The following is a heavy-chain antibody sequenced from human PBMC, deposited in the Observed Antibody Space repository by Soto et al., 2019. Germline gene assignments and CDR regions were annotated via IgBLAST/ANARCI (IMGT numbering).Heavy chain of an antibody. D-gene: IGHD3-3*01. V-gene: IGHV1-2*02. J-gene: IGHJ5*02. CDR3: ARYIVNDDISIFREPRSWFDL. CDR1: GYTFTGYY. CDR2: INPNTGST. Sequence: ASVKVSCKASGYTFTGYYMHWVRQAPGQGLEWMGWINPNTGSTNYAQKFQSRVTMTRDTSISTAYMELSRLRSDDTAVYYCARYIVNDDISIFREPRSWFDLWGQGALVTVSS.